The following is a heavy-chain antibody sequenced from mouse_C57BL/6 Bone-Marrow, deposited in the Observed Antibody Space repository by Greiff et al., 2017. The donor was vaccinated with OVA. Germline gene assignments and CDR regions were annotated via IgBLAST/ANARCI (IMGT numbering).Heavy chain of an antibody. CDR2: IRNKANGYTT. CDR3: ARSFYSNPGWYFDV. V-gene: IGHV7-3*01. J-gene: IGHJ1*03. D-gene: IGHD2-5*01. Sequence: EVKVVESGGGLVQPGGSLSLSCAASGFTFTDYYMSWVRQPPGKALEWLGFIRNKANGYTTEYSASVKGRFTISRDNSQSILYLQMNALRAEDSATYYCARSFYSNPGWYFDVWGTGTTVTVSS. CDR1: GFTFTDYY.